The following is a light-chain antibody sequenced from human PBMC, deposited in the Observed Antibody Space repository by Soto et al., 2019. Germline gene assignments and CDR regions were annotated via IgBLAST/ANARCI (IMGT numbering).Light chain of an antibody. CDR3: QQYGDSPVT. CDR1: QTVRANY. V-gene: IGKV3-20*01. Sequence: EIVLTQSPGTLSLSPGDRATLSCRASQTVRANYLAWYQQKPGQAPRLVIHGASNRATDIPDRISGSGSGTDFTLTISRLEPEEFAVYYCQQYGDSPVTFGQGNKVEIK. J-gene: IGKJ1*01. CDR2: GAS.